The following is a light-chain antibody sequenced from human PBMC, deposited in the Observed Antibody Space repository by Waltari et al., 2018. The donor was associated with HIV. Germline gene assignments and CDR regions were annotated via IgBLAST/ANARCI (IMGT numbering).Light chain of an antibody. CDR3: GTWDSSLSAVV. Sequence: QSVLTQPPSVSAAPGQKVTISCSGSSSTIGDNYVSWYQQIPGTAPRRVIYYTTDRPSGIPDRFSGSKAGTSATLGITGPQTGDEADYYCGTWDSSLSAVVFGGGTKLTVL. CDR2: YTT. CDR1: SSTIGDNY. J-gene: IGLJ2*01. V-gene: IGLV1-51*01.